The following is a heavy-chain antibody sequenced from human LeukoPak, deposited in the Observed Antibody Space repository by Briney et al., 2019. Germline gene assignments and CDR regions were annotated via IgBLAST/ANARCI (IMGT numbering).Heavy chain of an antibody. D-gene: IGHD5-24*01. CDR1: GFNFSTFS. CDR3: ARGGDGYNSYLGF. J-gene: IGHJ4*02. V-gene: IGHV3-21*06. CDR2: ISYSSTFI. Sequence: GGSLRLSCEGSGFNFSTFSLNWVRQAPGKGLEWVASISYSSTFIDYADSVKGRFTISRDNIQNSVYLQMNSLRDDDTAAYFCARGGDGYNSYLGFWGQGTLLTVSS.